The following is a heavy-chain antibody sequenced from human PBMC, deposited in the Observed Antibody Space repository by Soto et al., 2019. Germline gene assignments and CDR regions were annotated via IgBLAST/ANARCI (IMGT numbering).Heavy chain of an antibody. CDR2: TYYRSTRWPN. Sequence: PSQTLSLTCAISGDSVFNDFDSWDCSSHSPSRCLEWLGRTYYRSTRWPNDYAVSLKGRITVNPDTSKNQFSLQLTSVTPEDTAIYGCAAYSSEKKTFSCWGQGCLVTVSS. CDR1: GDSVFNDFDS. D-gene: IGHD6-19*01. CDR3: AAYSSEKKTFSC. J-gene: IGHJ4*02. V-gene: IGHV6-1*01.